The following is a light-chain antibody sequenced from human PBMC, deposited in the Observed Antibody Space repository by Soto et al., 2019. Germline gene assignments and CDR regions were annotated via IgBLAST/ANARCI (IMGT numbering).Light chain of an antibody. V-gene: IGLV2-14*03. CDR1: SSDVGGYNY. CDR3: SSYTSSNTPVV. J-gene: IGLJ2*01. Sequence: SVLTQPASVSGSLGQSITISCTGTSSDVGGYNYVSWYQQHPGKAPKLLIYDVSNRPSGVSNRFSGSNSGNTASLTISGLQAEDEADYYCSSYTSSNTPVVFGGGTKLT. CDR2: DVS.